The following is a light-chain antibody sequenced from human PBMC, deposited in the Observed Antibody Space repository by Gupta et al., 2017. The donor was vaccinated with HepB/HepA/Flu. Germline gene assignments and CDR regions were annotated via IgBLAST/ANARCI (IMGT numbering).Light chain of an antibody. CDR1: SSDVGSYNL. CDR2: EVS. J-gene: IGLJ2*01. CDR3: CSYAGSSTFVV. V-gene: IGLV2-23*02. Sequence: QPALTQPASVSGSPGQSITISCTGTSSDVGSYNLVSWYQQPPGKAPKLMIYEVSKRPSGVSNRFSGSKSGNTASLTISGLQAEDEADYYCCSYAGSSTFVVFGGGTKLTVL.